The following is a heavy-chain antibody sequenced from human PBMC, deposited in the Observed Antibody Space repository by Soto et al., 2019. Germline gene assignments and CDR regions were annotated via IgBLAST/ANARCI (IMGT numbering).Heavy chain of an antibody. CDR2: IKFDGSEK. V-gene: IGHV3-7*03. D-gene: IGHD2-2*01. Sequence: PGGSLRLSCEASGFTFSYYWMSWVRQAPGKGPEWVANIKFDGSEKQYVDSVRGRFTISRDNSRSSLSLQMNSLRAGDTAVYYCVKDGRYCSSSTCYAPRNHYFDSWGQGTLVTVSS. CDR1: GFTFSYYW. J-gene: IGHJ4*02. CDR3: VKDGRYCSSSTCYAPRNHYFDS.